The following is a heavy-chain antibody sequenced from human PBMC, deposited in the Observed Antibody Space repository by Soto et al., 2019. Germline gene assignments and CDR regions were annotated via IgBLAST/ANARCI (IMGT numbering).Heavy chain of an antibody. CDR3: ARDPHEYWTSYWFDP. CDR1: VYNFNIYG. D-gene: IGHD3-3*01. V-gene: IGHV1-18*01. CDR2: ISAYDGKT. Sequence: ASVKVSCKSSVYNFNIYGINCVRQAPGQGLELMGWISAYDGKTTYAEKFQGRVTMTTDASTSTAYMELRSLRSDDTAVYYCARDPHEYWTSYWFDPWGQGTLVTVSS. J-gene: IGHJ5*02.